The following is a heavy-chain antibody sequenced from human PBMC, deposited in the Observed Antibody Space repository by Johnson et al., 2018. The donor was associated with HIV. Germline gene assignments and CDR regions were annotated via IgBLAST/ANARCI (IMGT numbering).Heavy chain of an antibody. J-gene: IGHJ3*02. CDR3: AKGRSGGSGAFDI. CDR2: ISYDGSNI. CDR1: GFTFSSYA. V-gene: IGHV3-30*04. D-gene: IGHD3-10*01. Sequence: QVQLVESVGGVVQPGRSLRLSCAASGFTFSSYAMHWVRQAPGKGLEWVAVISYDGSNIYYADSVKGRFIISRDNSKNTLYLQMNRLRPEDTAAYFCAKGRSGGSGAFDIWGQGTVVTVSS.